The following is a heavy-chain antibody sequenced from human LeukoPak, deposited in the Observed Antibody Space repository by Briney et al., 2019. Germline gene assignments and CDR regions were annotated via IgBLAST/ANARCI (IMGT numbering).Heavy chain of an antibody. CDR3: ARHEDYGRYDY. D-gene: IGHD4-17*01. CDR1: GGSINSNGYY. J-gene: IGHJ4*02. Sequence: SETLSLTCTVSGGSINSNGYYWGWIRQPPGKGLECIGSIHYSGATYYNPSLKSRVTISLDTSKNQFSLRLTSVTAVDTAVYYCARHEDYGRYDYWGQGTLVTVSS. V-gene: IGHV4-39*01. CDR2: IHYSGAT.